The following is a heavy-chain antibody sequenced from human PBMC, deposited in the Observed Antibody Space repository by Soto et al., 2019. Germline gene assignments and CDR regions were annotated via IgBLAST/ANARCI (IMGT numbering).Heavy chain of an antibody. CDR2: ISWNSGSI. Sequence: EVQLVESGGGLVQPGRSLRLSCAASGFTFDDYAMHWVRQAPGNGLEWVSGISWNSGSIGYADSVKGRFTISRDNAKNSLYLQMNSLRAEDTALYYCAKEPNSSSSRWFDPWGQGTLVTVSS. V-gene: IGHV3-9*01. CDR1: GFTFDDYA. J-gene: IGHJ5*02. CDR3: AKEPNSSSSRWFDP. D-gene: IGHD6-6*01.